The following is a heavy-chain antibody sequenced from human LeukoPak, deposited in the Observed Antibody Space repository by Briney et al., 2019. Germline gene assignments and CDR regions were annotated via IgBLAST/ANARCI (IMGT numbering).Heavy chain of an antibody. Sequence: GGSLRLSCAGSGFTFDDYGMHWVRQAPGKGLEWVSGISWNSVSIGYADSVKGRFTISRDNAKNSLYLQMNSLRAEDTALYYCAKEQLPRGYGMDVWGQGTTVTVSS. CDR2: ISWNSVSI. CDR1: GFTFDDYG. D-gene: IGHD4-23*01. CDR3: AKEQLPRGYGMDV. J-gene: IGHJ6*02. V-gene: IGHV3-9*01.